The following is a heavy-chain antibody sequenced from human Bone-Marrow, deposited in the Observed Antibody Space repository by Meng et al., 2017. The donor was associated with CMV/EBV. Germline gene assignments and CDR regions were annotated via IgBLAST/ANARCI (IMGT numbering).Heavy chain of an antibody. V-gene: IGHV3-20*04. J-gene: IGHJ6*02. Sequence: GESLKISCAASGFTFDDYGMSWVRQAPGKGLEWVSGINWNGGSTGYADSVKGRFTISRDNAKNSLYLQMNSLRAEDTALYYCARVGGVPYISGYFYYYGMAVWGQGTTVTVSS. CDR3: ARVGGVPYISGYFYYYGMAV. D-gene: IGHD3-3*01. CDR2: INWNGGST. CDR1: GFTFDDYG.